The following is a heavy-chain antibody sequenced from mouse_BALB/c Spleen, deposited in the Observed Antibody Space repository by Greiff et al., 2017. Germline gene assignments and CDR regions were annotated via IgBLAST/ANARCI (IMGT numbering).Heavy chain of an antibody. D-gene: IGHD1-1*01. CDR2: ISYDGSN. V-gene: IGHV3-6*02. CDR1: GYSITSGYY. Sequence: EVQLVESGPGLVKPSQSLSLTCSDTGYSITSGYYWNWIRQFPGNKLEWMGYISYDGSNNYNPSLKNRISITRDTSKNQFFLKLNSVTTEDTATYYCARRRVTTVVPYYFDYWGQGTTRTVSS. CDR3: ARRRVTTVVPYYFDY. J-gene: IGHJ2*01.